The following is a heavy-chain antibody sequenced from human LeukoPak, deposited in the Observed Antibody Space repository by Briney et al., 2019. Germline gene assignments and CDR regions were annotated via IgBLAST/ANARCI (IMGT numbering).Heavy chain of an antibody. D-gene: IGHD6-6*01. V-gene: IGHV4-34*01. Sequence: PSETLSLTCAVYGGSFSGYYWSWIRQPPGKGLEWIGEINHSGSTNYNPSLKSRVTISVDTSKNQFSLKLSSVTAADTAVYYCARGCLFWIAARRNWFDPWGQGTLVTVSS. J-gene: IGHJ5*02. CDR2: INHSGST. CDR1: GGSFSGYY. CDR3: ARGCLFWIAARRNWFDP.